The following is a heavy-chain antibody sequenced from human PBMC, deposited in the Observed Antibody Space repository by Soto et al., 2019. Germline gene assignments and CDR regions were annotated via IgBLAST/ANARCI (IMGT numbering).Heavy chain of an antibody. CDR3: ARAPLAAAGTTNWFDP. CDR1: GDPLSLGGYY. D-gene: IGHD6-13*01. J-gene: IGHJ5*02. V-gene: IGHV4-31*03. Sequence: SETLSLTCTVSGDPLSLGGYYWSWIRQHPWNGLEWIGYIYYSGSTYYNPSLKSRVTISVDTSKNQFSLKLSSVTAADTAVYYCARAPLAAAGTTNWFDPWGQGTLVTVSS. CDR2: IYYSGST.